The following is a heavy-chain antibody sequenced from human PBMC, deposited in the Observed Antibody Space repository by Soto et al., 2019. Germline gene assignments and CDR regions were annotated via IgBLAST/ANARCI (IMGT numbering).Heavy chain of an antibody. D-gene: IGHD6-13*01. CDR3: ARVVGYSSTWDPLNWFDP. CDR2: IYHSGST. J-gene: IGHJ5*02. CDR1: GGSISSSNW. V-gene: IGHV4-4*02. Sequence: SETLSLTCAVSGGSISSSNWWRWLRQPPGKGLEWIGDIYHSGSTNYNPSLKSRVTISVDNFKNQFSLKLSSVTAADTAGYYCARVVGYSSTWDPLNWFDPWGQGTLVTVSS.